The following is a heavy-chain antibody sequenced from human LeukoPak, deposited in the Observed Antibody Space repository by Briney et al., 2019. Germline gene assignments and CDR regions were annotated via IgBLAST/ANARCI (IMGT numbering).Heavy chain of an antibody. D-gene: IGHD5-18*01. CDR1: GGSISSYY. Sequence: PSETLSLTCTVSGGSISSYYWGWIRQPPGKGLEWIGYYYCGGTNNNTPLLRSRVTTSVATSKNHFSLMLSSVTAADTAVYYWARRSRVYSYVNWYFDYWGQGTRVTVSS. CDR3: ARRSRVYSYVNWYFDY. V-gene: IGHV4-59*08. J-gene: IGHJ4*02. CDR2: YYCGGTN.